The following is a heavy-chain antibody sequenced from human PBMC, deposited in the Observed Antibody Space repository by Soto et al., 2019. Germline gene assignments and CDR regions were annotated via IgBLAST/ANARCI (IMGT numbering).Heavy chain of an antibody. J-gene: IGHJ4*02. D-gene: IGHD2-15*01. CDR2: IYPGDSKT. CDR3: ARPSEVAATGVGFDY. Sequence: GESLKISCKGSGFSFTTYWIAWVRQMPGKGLEWMGIIYPGDSKTTYSPSFQGQVTISADKSISTAYLQWSSLKASDTAMYYCARPSEVAATGVGFDYWGQGTLVTVSS. V-gene: IGHV5-51*01. CDR1: GFSFTTYW.